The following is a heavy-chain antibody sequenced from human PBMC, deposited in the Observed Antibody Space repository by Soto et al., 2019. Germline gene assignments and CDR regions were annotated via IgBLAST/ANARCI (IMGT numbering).Heavy chain of an antibody. CDR2: ISGSGGST. CDR1: GFTFSSYA. D-gene: IGHD3-22*01. J-gene: IGHJ6*02. Sequence: EVQLLESGGCLVQPGGSLRLSCAASGFTFSSYAMSWVRQAPGKGLEWVSAISGSGGSTYYADSVKGRFTISRDNSKNTLYLQMNSLRAEDTAVYYCATDSSETRGYYYYGMDVWGQGTTVTVSS. V-gene: IGHV3-23*01. CDR3: ATDSSETRGYYYYGMDV.